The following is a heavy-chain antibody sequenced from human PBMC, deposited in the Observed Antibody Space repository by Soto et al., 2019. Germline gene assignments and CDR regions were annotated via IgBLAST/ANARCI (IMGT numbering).Heavy chain of an antibody. V-gene: IGHV1-18*01. J-gene: IGHJ6*02. CDR3: SRFIMVGGWFDPNYFHGMEV. D-gene: IGHD6-19*01. Sequence: QVQLVQSGAEVKKPGASVTFSCKTSGYTFSNYGINWMRQAPGQGLEWMGWISGYNGNTNYAQTVQGRVTMTTDTSTGTVYMELRSLKSDDTAIYYCSRFIMVGGWFDPNYFHGMEVWGQGTTVTVSS. CDR1: GYTFSNYG. CDR2: ISGYNGNT.